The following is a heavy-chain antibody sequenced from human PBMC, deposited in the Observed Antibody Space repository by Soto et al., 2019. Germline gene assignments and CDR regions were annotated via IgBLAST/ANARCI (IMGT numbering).Heavy chain of an antibody. CDR1: GYTFTSYY. CDR2: INPSGGST. Sequence: ASVKVSCKASGYTFTSYYMHWVRQAPGQGLEWMGIINPSGGSTSYAQKFQGRVTISRDTSTSTVYMELNSLRAEDTAVYYCAKDPGSGPGSSGWYPWSDQHWGQGTLVTVSS. D-gene: IGHD6-19*01. V-gene: IGHV1-46*01. J-gene: IGHJ1*01. CDR3: AKDPGSGPGSSGWYPWSDQH.